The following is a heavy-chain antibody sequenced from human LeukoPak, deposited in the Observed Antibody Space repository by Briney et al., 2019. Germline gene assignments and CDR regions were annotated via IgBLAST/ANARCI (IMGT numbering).Heavy chain of an antibody. Sequence: GGSLRLSCAASGITFNKAWMSWVRQAPGKGLEWVSAISGSGGSTYYADSVKGRFTISRDNSKNTLYLQMNSLRAEDTAVYYCAFRGYSSSWYTLGYWGQGTLVTVSS. D-gene: IGHD6-13*01. V-gene: IGHV3-23*01. J-gene: IGHJ4*02. CDR3: AFRGYSSSWYTLGY. CDR2: ISGSGGST. CDR1: GITFNKAW.